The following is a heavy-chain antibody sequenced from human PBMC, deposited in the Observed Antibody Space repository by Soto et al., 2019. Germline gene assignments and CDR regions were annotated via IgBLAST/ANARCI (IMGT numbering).Heavy chain of an antibody. CDR2: ISHDGSNE. J-gene: IGHJ4*02. D-gene: IGHD6-13*01. Sequence: QVQLMESGGGVVQPGRSLRLSCAASGFTFGSYGMHWVRQAPGKGLEWVAVISHDGSNEYYGDSVKGRFTISRDNSKNTLYLQMNSLGSEDTAVYYCLNDKSYGSNWYDDYWGQGTLVTVS. V-gene: IGHV3-30*18. CDR3: LNDKSYGSNWYDDY. CDR1: GFTFGSYG.